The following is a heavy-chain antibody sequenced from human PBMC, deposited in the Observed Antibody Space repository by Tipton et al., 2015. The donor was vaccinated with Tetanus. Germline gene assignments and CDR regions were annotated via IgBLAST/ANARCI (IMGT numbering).Heavy chain of an antibody. D-gene: IGHD3-10*01. V-gene: IGHV4-59*01. CDR3: ARSKLLWFGESLSGFDS. Sequence: LRLSCSVSGASIRSYYWNWIRQVPGKGLEWIGYTYHSGNTKYNPSLSGRVTTSVDTSKNQFSLKISSLTAADTAVYYCARSKLLWFGESLSGFDSWGQGTLVTVSA. CDR1: GASIRSYY. J-gene: IGHJ4*02. CDR2: TYHSGNT.